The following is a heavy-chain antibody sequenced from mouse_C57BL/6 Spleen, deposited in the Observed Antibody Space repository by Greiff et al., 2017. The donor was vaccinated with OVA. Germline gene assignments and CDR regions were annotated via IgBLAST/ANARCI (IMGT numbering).Heavy chain of an antibody. D-gene: IGHD2-3*01. CDR2: ISSGSSTI. CDR3: ARWVLRSWYFDV. J-gene: IGHJ1*03. CDR1: GFTFSDYG. Sequence: EVKLVESGGGLVKPGGSLKLSCAASGFTFSDYGMHWVRQAPEKGLEWVAYISSGSSTIYYADTVNGRFTISRDNAKNTLFLQMTSLRSEDTAMYYCARWVLRSWYFDVWGTGTTVTVSS. V-gene: IGHV5-17*01.